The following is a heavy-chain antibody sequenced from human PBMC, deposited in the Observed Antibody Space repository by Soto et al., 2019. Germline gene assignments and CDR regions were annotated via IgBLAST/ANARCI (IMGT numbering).Heavy chain of an antibody. D-gene: IGHD3-22*01. CDR3: ARENDSNCWFDP. V-gene: IGHV1-18*01. J-gene: IGHJ5*02. Sequence: ASVKVSCKASGYTFTSYGISWVRQAPGQGLERMGWISAYNGNTNYAQKLQGRVTMTTDTSTSTAYMELRSLRSDDTAVYYCARENDSNCWFDPWGQGTLVTVSS. CDR2: ISAYNGNT. CDR1: GYTFTSYG.